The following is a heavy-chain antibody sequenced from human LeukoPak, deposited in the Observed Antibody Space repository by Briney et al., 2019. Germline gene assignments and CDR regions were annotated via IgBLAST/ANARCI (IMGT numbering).Heavy chain of an antibody. D-gene: IGHD2-2*01. CDR2: FDPEDGET. V-gene: IGHV1-24*01. J-gene: IGHJ4*02. CDR3: ATVRREYQLPHFDY. CDR1: GYTLTELS. Sequence: ASVKVSCKVSGYTLTELSMHWVRQAPGKGLEWMGGFDPEDGETIYAQKFQGRVTMTEDTSTDTAYMELSSLRSEDTAVYYCATVRREYQLPHFDYWGQGTLVTVSS.